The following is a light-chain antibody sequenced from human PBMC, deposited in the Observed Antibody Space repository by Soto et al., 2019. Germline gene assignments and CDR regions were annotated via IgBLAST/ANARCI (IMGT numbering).Light chain of an antibody. CDR1: QDISNH. J-gene: IGKJ3*01. Sequence: DIQLTQSPSSLSASVGDRVTITCQASQDISNHLNWYQQKPGKAPNLLIYDASDLETGVPSRCSRGGSGTFFSFNINSLQPEDIATYYCQKHDGVPLFGPGTKVEVK. CDR2: DAS. V-gene: IGKV1-33*01. CDR3: QKHDGVPL.